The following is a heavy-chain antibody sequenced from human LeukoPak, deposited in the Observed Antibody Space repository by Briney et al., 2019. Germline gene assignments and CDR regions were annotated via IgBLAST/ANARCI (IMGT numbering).Heavy chain of an antibody. CDR1: GGSISRYY. CDR3: ARRARATGGGDYFDY. D-gene: IGHD2-15*01. Sequence: PSETLSLTCTVSGGSISRYYWTWIRQPPGKGLEWIGYIYYSGNTNYNPSLKSRVTISLDTSKNQFSLQLSSVTAADTAVYYCARRARATGGGDYFDYWGQGTLVTVSS. V-gene: IGHV4-59*08. CDR2: IYYSGNT. J-gene: IGHJ4*02.